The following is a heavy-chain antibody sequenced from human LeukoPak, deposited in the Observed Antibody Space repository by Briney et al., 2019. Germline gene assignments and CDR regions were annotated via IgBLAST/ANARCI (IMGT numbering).Heavy chain of an antibody. CDR3: ARDQTVGTTIAYYMDL. Sequence: SGGSLRLSCAASGFTFTTYAFHWVRLAPVKALDWVATVSFDGTTKSYADPVKGRFTMSRDSSKNTLYLQMNSLSREDTAVYFCARDQTVGTTIAYYMDLWGKGTTVTVSS. J-gene: IGHJ6*03. V-gene: IGHV3-30*04. D-gene: IGHD4-23*01. CDR1: GFTFTTYA. CDR2: VSFDGTTK.